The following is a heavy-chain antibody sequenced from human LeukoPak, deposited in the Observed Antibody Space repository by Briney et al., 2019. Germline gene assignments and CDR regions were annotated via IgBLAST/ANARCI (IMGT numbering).Heavy chain of an antibody. Sequence: SETLSLTCTVSGGSISSGSYYWGWIRQPPGKGLEWIGNIYHSGITYYTPSLKSRVTISVDTSKNQFYLKLSSVTAADTAVYYCARAVGYFDWLPLFDYWGQGTLVTVSS. D-gene: IGHD3-9*01. J-gene: IGHJ4*02. CDR1: GGSISSGSYY. CDR2: IYHSGIT. CDR3: ARAVGYFDWLPLFDY. V-gene: IGHV4-39*07.